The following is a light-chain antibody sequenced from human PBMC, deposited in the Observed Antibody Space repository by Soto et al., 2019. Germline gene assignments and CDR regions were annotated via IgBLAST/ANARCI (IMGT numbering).Light chain of an antibody. CDR2: AAS. V-gene: IGKV1-39*01. J-gene: IGKJ1*01. Sequence: DIQMTQSPSSLSASVEDRVIITCRASQSISNHLNWYQQKPGKAPKLLIFAASSRATGIPDRFSGSGSGTDFTLTISRLEPEDFAVYYCQQYGSSPTFGQGTKVDIK. CDR1: QSISNH. CDR3: QQYGSSPT.